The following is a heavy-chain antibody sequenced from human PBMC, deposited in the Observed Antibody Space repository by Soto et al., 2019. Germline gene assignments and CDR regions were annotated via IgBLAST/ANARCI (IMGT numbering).Heavy chain of an antibody. J-gene: IGHJ4*02. CDR3: ATEKSYYYDSSGYSVSCSFDC. CDR1: GYTLTELS. Sequence: ASVKVSCKVSGYTLTELSMHWVRQAPGNGLEWMGGFDPEDGETIYAQKFQGRVTMTEDTSTDTAYMELSSLRSEDTAVYYCATEKSYYYDSSGYSVSCSFDCWGKGTLVTVSS. V-gene: IGHV1-24*01. D-gene: IGHD3-22*01. CDR2: FDPEDGET.